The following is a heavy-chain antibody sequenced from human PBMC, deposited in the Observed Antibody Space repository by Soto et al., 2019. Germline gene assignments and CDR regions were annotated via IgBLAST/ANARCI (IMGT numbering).Heavy chain of an antibody. CDR3: ARGHMWQQVLYCAFNI. D-gene: IGHD3-9*01. CDR2: INHDGST. J-gene: IGHJ3*02. CDR1: GGSISSSSYS. Sequence: PSETLSLTCIVSGGSISSSSYSWAWIRQPPGKGLEWIGTINHDGSTDYNPSLKSRVTISMDTSKNQFSLELRSVTAADSAVYYCARGHMWQQVLYCAFNIWGQGTTVTVSS. V-gene: IGHV4-39*07.